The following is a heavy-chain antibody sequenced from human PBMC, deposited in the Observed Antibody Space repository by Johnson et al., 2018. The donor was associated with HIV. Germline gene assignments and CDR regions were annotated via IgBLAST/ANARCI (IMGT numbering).Heavy chain of an antibody. V-gene: IGHV3-20*04. J-gene: IGHJ3*02. Sequence: VLLVESGGGVVRPGGSLRLSCAASGFTFNDYAMSWVRQAPGKGLEWVSGINWHGGSPGYTASVKGRFTISRDNAKNTLFLQMNSLRAEDTALYYCARDGTTGPSGDAFDIWGQGTMVTVSS. CDR1: GFTFNDYA. CDR2: INWHGGSP. D-gene: IGHD4-17*01. CDR3: ARDGTTGPSGDAFDI.